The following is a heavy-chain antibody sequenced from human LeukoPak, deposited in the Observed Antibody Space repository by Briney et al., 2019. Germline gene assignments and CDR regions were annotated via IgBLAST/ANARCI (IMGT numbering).Heavy chain of an antibody. J-gene: IGHJ6*03. CDR1: GHTFTSYD. CDR3: ARDGKQLVFNYYYMDV. Sequence: ASVKVSCKASGHTFTSYDINWVRQATGQGLEWMGWMNPNSGNTGYAQKFQGRVTITTDESTSTAYMELSSLRSEDTAVYYCARDGKQLVFNYYYMDVWGKGTTVTVSS. D-gene: IGHD6-6*01. V-gene: IGHV1-8*01. CDR2: MNPNSGNT.